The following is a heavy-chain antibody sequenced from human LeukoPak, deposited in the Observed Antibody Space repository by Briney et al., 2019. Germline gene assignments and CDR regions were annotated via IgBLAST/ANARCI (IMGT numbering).Heavy chain of an antibody. CDR2: ISGSGGST. CDR3: AKKGGVTMVRGPWNALDI. J-gene: IGHJ3*02. D-gene: IGHD3-10*01. Sequence: GGSLRLSCAASGFTFSSYAMSWVRQAPGKGLEWVSAISGSGGSTYYADSVKGRFTISRDNSKNTLYLQMNSLRAEDTAVYYCAKKGGVTMVRGPWNALDIWGQGTMVTVSS. CDR1: GFTFSSYA. V-gene: IGHV3-23*01.